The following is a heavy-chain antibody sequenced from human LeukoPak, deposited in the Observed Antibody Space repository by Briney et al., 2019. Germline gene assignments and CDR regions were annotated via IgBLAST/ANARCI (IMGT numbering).Heavy chain of an antibody. Sequence: QRGASLRLSCAASGFIFRNYAMSWVRQAPGKGLEWVSAITGSGDTTYYADSVKGRFTISRDNSKNTLYVEMNTLRAEDTAVYYCAKWGDYDILTGYYVSDFWGQGTLVTVSS. CDR1: GFIFRNYA. D-gene: IGHD3-9*01. V-gene: IGHV3-23*01. CDR2: ITGSGDTT. J-gene: IGHJ4*02. CDR3: AKWGDYDILTGYYVSDF.